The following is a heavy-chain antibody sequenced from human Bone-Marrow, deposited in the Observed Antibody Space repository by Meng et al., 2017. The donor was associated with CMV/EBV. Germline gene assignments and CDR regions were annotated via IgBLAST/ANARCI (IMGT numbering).Heavy chain of an antibody. V-gene: IGHV3-20*04. CDR2: INWSGGST. CDR1: GFTVSSYA. J-gene: IGHJ5*02. Sequence: GGSLRLSCAASGFTVSSYAMHWARQAPGKGLEWVSGINWSGGSTGYADSVKGRFSISRDNAKNSLYLQMNSLRAEDTAFYYCAREDMGGTSGWFDPWGQGTLVTVYS. CDR3: AREDMGGTSGWFDP. D-gene: IGHD1-26*01.